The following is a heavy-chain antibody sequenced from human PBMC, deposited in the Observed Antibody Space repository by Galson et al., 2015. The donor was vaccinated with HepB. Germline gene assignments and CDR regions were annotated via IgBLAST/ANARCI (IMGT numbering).Heavy chain of an antibody. V-gene: IGHV1-2*02. D-gene: IGHD3-3*01. CDR2: INPNSGGT. CDR1: GYTFTGYY. Sequence: SVKVSCKASGYTFTGYYMHWVRQAPGQGLEWMGWINPNSGGTNYAQKFQGRVTMTRDTSISTAYMELSRLRSDDTAVYYCARDPPLEWLLLGEGYYYGMDVWGQGTTVTVSS. J-gene: IGHJ6*02. CDR3: ARDPPLEWLLLGEGYYYGMDV.